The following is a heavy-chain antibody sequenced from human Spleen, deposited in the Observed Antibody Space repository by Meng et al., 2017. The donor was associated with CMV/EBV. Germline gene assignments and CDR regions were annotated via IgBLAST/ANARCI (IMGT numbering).Heavy chain of an antibody. CDR1: GGSVSSGSYY. V-gene: IGHV4-61*01. CDR3: ARTDYGMDV. Sequence: SETLSLTCTVSGGSVSSGSYYWSWIRQPPGKGLEYIGYIYYSGRTNYNPSLKSRVTISVDTSKNQFSLKVSSVTAADPAVYYCARTDYGMDVWGQGTTVTVSS. D-gene: IGHD4-17*01. J-gene: IGHJ6*02. CDR2: IYYSGRT.